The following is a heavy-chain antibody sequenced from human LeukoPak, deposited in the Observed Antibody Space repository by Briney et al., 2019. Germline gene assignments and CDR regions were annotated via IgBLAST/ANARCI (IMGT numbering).Heavy chain of an antibody. D-gene: IGHD6-13*01. V-gene: IGHV3-30*18. CDR2: ISYDGSNE. J-gene: IGHJ3*02. CDR1: GFTFSSYG. Sequence: PGGSLRLSCVASGFTFSSYGMHWVRQAPGKGLEWVTVISYDGSNEYFADSVKGRFTISRDNSKNTLYLQMSSLRAEDTAVYYCAKEEAADGDAFDIWGQGTMVTVSS. CDR3: AKEEAADGDAFDI.